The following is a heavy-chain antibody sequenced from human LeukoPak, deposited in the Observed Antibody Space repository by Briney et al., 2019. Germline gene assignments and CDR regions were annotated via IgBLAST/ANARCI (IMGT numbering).Heavy chain of an antibody. V-gene: IGHV4-61*02. Sequence: SETLSLTCTVSGGSISSGSYYWSWIRQPAGKGLEWIGRIYTSGSTNYNPSLKSRVTISVDTSKNQFSLKLSSVTAADTAVYYCARTYDILTGYLYWGQGTLVTVSS. CDR3: ARTYDILTGYLY. CDR1: GGSISSGSYY. CDR2: IYTSGST. J-gene: IGHJ4*02. D-gene: IGHD3-9*01.